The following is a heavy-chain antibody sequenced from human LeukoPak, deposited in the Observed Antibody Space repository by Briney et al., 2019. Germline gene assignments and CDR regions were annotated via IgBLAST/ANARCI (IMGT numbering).Heavy chain of an antibody. J-gene: IGHJ4*02. CDR2: INHSGST. CDR3: ARVKSSWYMYFDY. D-gene: IGHD6-13*01. Sequence: SETLSLTCAVYGVSFSGYYWSWLRQPPGKGREWIGEINHSGSTNYNPSLKSRVTISVDTSKNQFSLKLSSVTAADTAVYYCARVKSSWYMYFDYWGQGTLVTVSS. V-gene: IGHV4-34*01. CDR1: GVSFSGYY.